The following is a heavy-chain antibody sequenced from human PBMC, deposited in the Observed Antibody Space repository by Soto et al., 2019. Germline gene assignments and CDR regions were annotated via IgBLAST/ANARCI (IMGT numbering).Heavy chain of an antibody. CDR2: MNPNSGNT. D-gene: IGHD3-10*01. V-gene: IGHV1-8*01. J-gene: IGHJ3*02. CDR3: ARNYYGSGSYYPIDAFDI. Sequence: ASMKVSCKASGYTLTQYFINWVRQAPGQRPEWMGWMNPNSGNTGYAQKFQGRVTMTRNTSISTAYMELSSLRSEDTAVYYCARNYYGSGSYYPIDAFDIWGQGTMVTVSS. CDR1: GYTLTQYF.